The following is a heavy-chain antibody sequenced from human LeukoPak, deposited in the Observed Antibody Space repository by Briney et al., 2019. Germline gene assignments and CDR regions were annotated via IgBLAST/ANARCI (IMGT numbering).Heavy chain of an antibody. Sequence: ASVKVSCKASGYTFTGYYMHWVRQAPGQGLEWMGWINPNSGGTNYAQKLQGRVTMTRDTSISTAYMELSRLRSDDTAVYYCARVTPMVRGATPPDYWGQGTLVTVSS. V-gene: IGHV1-2*02. CDR3: ARVTPMVRGATPPDY. CDR2: INPNSGGT. CDR1: GYTFTGYY. J-gene: IGHJ4*02. D-gene: IGHD3-10*01.